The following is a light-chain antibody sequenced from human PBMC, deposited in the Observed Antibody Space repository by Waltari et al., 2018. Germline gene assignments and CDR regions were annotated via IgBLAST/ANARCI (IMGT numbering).Light chain of an antibody. CDR3: QQYLTLPYS. CDR1: QSVLYRSNYKNY. J-gene: IGKJ2*03. CDR2: WAS. V-gene: IGKV4-1*01. Sequence: ELTQFPDSLPVTLGERATINCKSSQSVLYRSNYKNYLAWFQQKPGQPPKLLIRWASTRESGVPDRFSGSGSDTDFTLTISSLQAEDVAVYYCQQYLTLPYSFGQGTKLEIK.